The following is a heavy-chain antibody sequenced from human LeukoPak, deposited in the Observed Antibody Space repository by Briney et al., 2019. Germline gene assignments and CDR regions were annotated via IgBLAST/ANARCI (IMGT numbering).Heavy chain of an antibody. CDR3: ARDPRGVSTAEYYMDV. CDR2: ISGSGTGT. CDR1: GFTFSSYA. D-gene: IGHD2-21*02. Sequence: GGSLRLSCAASGFTFSSYAMSWVRQAPGKGLEWVSAISGSGTGTYYADSVKGRFTISRDNSKNTLYLQMNSLRAEDTAVYYCARDPRGVSTAEYYMDVWGKGTTVTISS. V-gene: IGHV3-23*01. J-gene: IGHJ6*03.